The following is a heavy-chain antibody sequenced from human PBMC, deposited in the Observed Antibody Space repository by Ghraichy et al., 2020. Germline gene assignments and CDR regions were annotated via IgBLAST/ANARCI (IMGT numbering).Heavy chain of an antibody. D-gene: IGHD1-1*01. J-gene: IGHJ4*02. Sequence: GESLNISCAASGFTFSTYAMNWVRQAQGRGPEWVSGVSDNGSNSYYTDSVKGRFTITRDNFRSPLYLQMNSLRVEDTAIYYCAKDLRGTPYYFDSWGQGTLVTVSS. V-gene: IGHV3-23*01. CDR3: AKDLRGTPYYFDS. CDR2: VSDNGSNS. CDR1: GFTFSTYA.